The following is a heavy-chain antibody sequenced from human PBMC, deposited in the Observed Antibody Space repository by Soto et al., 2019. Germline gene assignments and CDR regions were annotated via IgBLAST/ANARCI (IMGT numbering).Heavy chain of an antibody. V-gene: IGHV3-15*01. Sequence: PDGTMRFSCAAAGFTFGTAWMLWVPQAPGKGLEWVGHIKSKGEGETTNYAAPVKGRFSISRDDSTNTQSLQMDNPKSDDTAVYYCATELPQAGDVVIDFWGQGTMVTV. CDR2: IKSKGEGETT. J-gene: IGHJ4*02. CDR1: GFTFGTAW. D-gene: IGHD3-16*01. CDR3: ATELPQAGDVVIDF.